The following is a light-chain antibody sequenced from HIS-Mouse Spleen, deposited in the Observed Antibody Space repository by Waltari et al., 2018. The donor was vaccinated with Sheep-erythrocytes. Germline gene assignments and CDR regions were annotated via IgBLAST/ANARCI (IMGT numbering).Light chain of an antibody. CDR3: SSYAGSNNWV. V-gene: IGLV2-8*01. J-gene: IGLJ3*02. Sequence: QSALTQPPAASGSPGQSVTIPCIATSSHVGGYNYVSWYQQHPGKAPKLMIYEVSKRPSGVPDRFSGSKSGNTASLTVSGLQAEDEADYYCSSYAGSNNWVFGGGTKLTVL. CDR1: SSHVGGYNY. CDR2: EVS.